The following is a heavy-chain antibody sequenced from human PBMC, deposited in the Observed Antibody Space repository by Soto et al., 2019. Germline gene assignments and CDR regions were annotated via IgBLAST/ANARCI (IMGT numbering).Heavy chain of an antibody. V-gene: IGHV4-34*01. CDR3: ARGTWTYYDFWSGYYTGPRALDY. CDR1: GGSFSGYY. Sequence: PSETLSLTCAVYGGSFSGYYWSWIRQPPGKGLEWIGEINHSGSTNYNPSLKSRVTISVDTSKNQFSLKLSSVTAADTAVYYCARGTWTYYDFWSGYYTGPRALDYWGQGTLVTVSS. D-gene: IGHD3-3*01. CDR2: INHSGST. J-gene: IGHJ4*02.